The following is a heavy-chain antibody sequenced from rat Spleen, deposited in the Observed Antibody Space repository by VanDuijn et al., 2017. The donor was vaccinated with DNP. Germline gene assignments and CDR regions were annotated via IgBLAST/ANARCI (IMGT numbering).Heavy chain of an antibody. CDR3: ARHYFDGTYYHYFDY. D-gene: IGHD1-12*02. J-gene: IGHJ2*01. CDR1: GFTFSDYA. CDR2: IIYDGSTI. V-gene: IGHV5-17*01. Sequence: EVQLVESGGGLVQSGRSMNLSCAASGFTFSDYAMAWVRQAPKKGLEWVATIIYDGSTIYYRDSVKGRFSISRDNVKSTLYLQMDSLRSEDTATYYCARHYFDGTYYHYFDYWGQGVMVTVSS.